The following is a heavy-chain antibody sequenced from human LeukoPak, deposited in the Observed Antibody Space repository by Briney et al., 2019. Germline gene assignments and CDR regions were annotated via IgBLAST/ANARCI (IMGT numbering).Heavy chain of an antibody. CDR1: GFTFSIYG. D-gene: IGHD3-9*01. V-gene: IGHV3-33*08. CDR2: IWYDGSNR. Sequence: GGSLRLSCAASGFTFSIYGMHWVRQAPGKGLEWVAVIWYDGSNRYYADSVKGRFTISRDNSKNTLYLQMNSLRAEDTAVYYCARDPHTPLRYFDWLGPGGNYFDYWGQGTLVTVSS. CDR3: ARDPHTPLRYFDWLGPGGNYFDY. J-gene: IGHJ4*02.